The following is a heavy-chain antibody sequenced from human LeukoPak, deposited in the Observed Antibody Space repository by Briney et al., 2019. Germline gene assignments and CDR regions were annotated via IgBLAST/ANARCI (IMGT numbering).Heavy chain of an antibody. D-gene: IGHD3-16*01. CDR1: GGSFSGYY. CDR3: ARGILPNLGY. J-gene: IGHJ4*02. Sequence: PSETLSLTCAVYGGSFSGYYWSWIRQPPGKGLEWIGEINHSGSINYNPSLKSRVTISVDTSKNQFSLKLSSVTAADTAVYYCARGILPNLGYWGQGTLVTVSS. CDR2: INHSGSI. V-gene: IGHV4-34*01.